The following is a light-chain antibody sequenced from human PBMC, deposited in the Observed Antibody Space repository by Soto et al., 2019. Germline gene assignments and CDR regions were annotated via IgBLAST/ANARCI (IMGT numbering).Light chain of an antibody. CDR1: QSVSSSF. Sequence: IVLTQSPGTLSLSPGERGTLSCRSSQSVSSSFLAWYQQKPGQAPRLLIYGASSRATGIPGRFSGSGSGTDFTLTISSLQPEDFATYYCQQSYSTPYTFGQGTKVDIK. J-gene: IGKJ2*01. CDR2: GAS. V-gene: IGKV3-20*01. CDR3: QQSYSTPYT.